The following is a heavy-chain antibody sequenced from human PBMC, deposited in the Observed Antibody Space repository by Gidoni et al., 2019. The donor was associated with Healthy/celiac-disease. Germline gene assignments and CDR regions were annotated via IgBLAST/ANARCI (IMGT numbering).Heavy chain of an antibody. CDR3: AKDDFWSGYSPVAYYGMDV. CDR1: GFTVSSYA. D-gene: IGHD3-3*01. CDR2: ISGSGGST. J-gene: IGHJ6*02. Sequence: EVQLVESGGGLVQPGGSLRLSCAASGFTVSSYAMSWVRQAPGKGLEWVSAISGSGGSTYYADSVKGRFTISRDNSKNTLYLQMNSLRAEDTAVYYCAKDDFWSGYSPVAYYGMDVWGQGTTVTVSS. V-gene: IGHV3-23*04.